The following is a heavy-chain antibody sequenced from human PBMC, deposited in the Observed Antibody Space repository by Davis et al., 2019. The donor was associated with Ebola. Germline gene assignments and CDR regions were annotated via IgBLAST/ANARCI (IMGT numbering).Heavy chain of an antibody. V-gene: IGHV4-61*01. D-gene: IGHD3-16*01. J-gene: IGHJ3*02. CDR1: GGSVSSASHY. CDR2: MYYSGSP. Sequence: MPSETLSPTCALSGGSVSSASHYWSWIRQPPGKGLEWIGYMYYSGSPNYNPSLNSRVTISVDTSKNQFSLKLTSVTAADTAVYYCARIQGGDDAFDIWGQGTMVSVSS. CDR3: ARIQGGDDAFDI.